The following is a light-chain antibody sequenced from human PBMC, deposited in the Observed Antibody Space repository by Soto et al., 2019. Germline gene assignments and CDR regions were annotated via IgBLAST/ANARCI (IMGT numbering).Light chain of an antibody. CDR2: GAS. J-gene: IGKJ2*01. V-gene: IGKV3-20*01. CDR3: QQYGSSPLYT. Sequence: EMVLTQSPGTRSLSPGERATLSCTASQSVSSSYLAWYQQKPGQAPRLLIYGASSRATGIPDRFSGSGSGTDFTLTISRREPEDFAVYSCQQYGSSPLYTFGQGTKLEIK. CDR1: QSVSSSY.